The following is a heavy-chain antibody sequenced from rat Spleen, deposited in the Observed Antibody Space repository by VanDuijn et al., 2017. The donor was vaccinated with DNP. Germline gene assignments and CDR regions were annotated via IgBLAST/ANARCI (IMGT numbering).Heavy chain of an antibody. CDR3: SRHEWRILRIRGHYFDY. V-gene: IGHV5-29*01. CDR2: ISYDGSST. J-gene: IGHJ2*01. D-gene: IGHD1-6*01. Sequence: EVQLVESDGGLVQPGRSLKLSCAASGFTFSDYYMAWVRQAPTKGLEWVATISYDGSSTYYRDSVKGRFTISRDNAKSTLYLQMDSLRSEEKATYDCSRHEWRILRIRGHYFDYWGQVVMVTVSS. CDR1: GFTFSDYY.